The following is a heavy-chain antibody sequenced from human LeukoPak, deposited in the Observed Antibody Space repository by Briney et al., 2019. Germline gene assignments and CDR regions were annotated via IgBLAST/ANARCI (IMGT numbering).Heavy chain of an antibody. Sequence: GGSLRLSCAASGFTFSSYWMSWVRQAPGKGLEWAANIKQDGSEKYYVDSVKGRFTISRDNAKNSLYLQMNSLRAEDTAVYYCASGVGYYDFWSGYYSYFDYWGQGTLVTVSS. CDR1: GFTFSSYW. D-gene: IGHD3-3*01. CDR3: ASGVGYYDFWSGYYSYFDY. V-gene: IGHV3-7*01. CDR2: IKQDGSEK. J-gene: IGHJ4*02.